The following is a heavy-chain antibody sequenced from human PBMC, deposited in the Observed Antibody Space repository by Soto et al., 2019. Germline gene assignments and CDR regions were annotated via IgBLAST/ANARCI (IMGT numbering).Heavy chain of an antibody. CDR1: GGSISSSNW. CDR3: ASIPDTRCSSTSCHDLA. J-gene: IGHJ5*02. V-gene: IGHV4-4*02. CDR2: IYHSGST. Sequence: SETLSLTCAVSGGSISSSNWWSWVRQPPGKGLEWIGEIYHSGSTNYNPSLKSRVTISVDKSKNQFSLKLSFVTAADTAVYYCASIPDTRCSSTSCHDLAWGQGTLVTVSS. D-gene: IGHD2-2*01.